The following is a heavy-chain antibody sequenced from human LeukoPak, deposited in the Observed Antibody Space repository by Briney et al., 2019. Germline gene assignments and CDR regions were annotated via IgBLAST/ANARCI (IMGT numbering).Heavy chain of an antibody. V-gene: IGHV3-48*02. Sequence: PGGSLRLSCVASGSTVRIYNMNWLRQAPGRGLEWVSYIGISGNLCYADSVEGRFTISRDNAKDSLFLQMNSLRDEDTAVYFCATDSAYAFDLWGHGTMVTVSS. D-gene: IGHD3-22*01. CDR2: IGISGNL. J-gene: IGHJ3*01. CDR3: ATDSAYAFDL. CDR1: GSTVRIYN.